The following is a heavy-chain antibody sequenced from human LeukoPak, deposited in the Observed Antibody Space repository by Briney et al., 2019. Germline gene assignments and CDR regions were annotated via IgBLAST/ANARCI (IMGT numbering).Heavy chain of an antibody. D-gene: IGHD3-22*01. CDR2: ISSGSGYM. V-gene: IGHV3-21*01. CDR1: GFTFSSYN. J-gene: IGHJ3*02. Sequence: GGSLRLSCAVSGFTFSSYNMNWVRQAPGKGLEWVSSISSGSGYMYYGDSVKGRFTISRDNAKKSLYLQMNSLRAEDTAVYHCARDGNYFDNGAYYDAFDIWGQGTMVAVSS. CDR3: ARDGNYFDNGAYYDAFDI.